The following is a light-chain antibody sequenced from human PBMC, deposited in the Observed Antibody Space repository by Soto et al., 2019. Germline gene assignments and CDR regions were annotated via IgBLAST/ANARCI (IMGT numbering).Light chain of an antibody. CDR1: QSLVHSDGNTY. Sequence: DVVMPQSPLSLPVTLGQPASISCRSSQSLVHSDGNTYLNWLQQRPGQSPRRLIYKVSNRDSGVPDRCSGSGSGTDFTLTISRVEAEYVGVYYCVQGTHWPRAFGQGTKVEIK. J-gene: IGKJ1*01. V-gene: IGKV2-30*02. CDR3: VQGTHWPRA. CDR2: KVS.